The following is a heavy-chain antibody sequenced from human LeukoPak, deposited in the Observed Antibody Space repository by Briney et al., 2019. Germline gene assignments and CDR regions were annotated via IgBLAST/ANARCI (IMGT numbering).Heavy chain of an antibody. CDR3: AKGGNLDYGDYFDY. J-gene: IGHJ4*02. Sequence: GGSLRLSCAASGFTFSSYGMHWVRQAPGKGLEWVAVISYDGSNKYYADSVKGRFTISRDNSKNTLYLQMNGLRAEDTAVYYCAKGGNLDYGDYFDYWGQGTLVTVSS. CDR1: GFTFSSYG. D-gene: IGHD4-17*01. V-gene: IGHV3-30*18. CDR2: ISYDGSNK.